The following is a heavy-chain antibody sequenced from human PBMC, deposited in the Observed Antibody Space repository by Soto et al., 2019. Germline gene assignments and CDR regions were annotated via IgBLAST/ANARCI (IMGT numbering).Heavy chain of an antibody. CDR3: AKNYGNAFDI. D-gene: IGHD3-10*01. Sequence: SETLSLACTVSGGSISSYYWSWIRQPPGKGLEWIGYIYYSGSTNYNPSLKSRVTISVDTSKNQFSLKLSSVTAADTAVYYCAKNYGNAFDIWGQVTMVTVS. CDR1: GGSISSYY. J-gene: IGHJ3*02. CDR2: IYYSGST. V-gene: IGHV4-59*01.